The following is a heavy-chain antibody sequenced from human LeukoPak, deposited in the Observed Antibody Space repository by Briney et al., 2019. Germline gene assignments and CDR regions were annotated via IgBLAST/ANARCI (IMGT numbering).Heavy chain of an antibody. J-gene: IGHJ3*02. Sequence: GGSLRLSCAASGFTFSSYAMSWVRQAPGEGLEWVSAISGSGGSTYHADSVKGRFTISRDNSKNTLYLQMNSLRAEDTAVYYCAKDRAPFMVRGVIDAFDIWGQGTMVTVSS. CDR1: GFTFSSYA. CDR2: ISGSGGST. CDR3: AKDRAPFMVRGVIDAFDI. D-gene: IGHD3-10*01. V-gene: IGHV3-23*01.